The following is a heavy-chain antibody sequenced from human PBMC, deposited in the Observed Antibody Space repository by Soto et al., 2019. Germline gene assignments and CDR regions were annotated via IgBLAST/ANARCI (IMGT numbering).Heavy chain of an antibody. CDR1: GFTFSSYA. D-gene: IGHD6-19*01. CDR3: AKDLAAGTEVFSFDY. CDR2: ISGSGGST. V-gene: IGHV3-23*01. J-gene: IGHJ4*02. Sequence: GGSLRLSCAASGFTFSSYAMSWVRQAPGKGLEWVSAISGSGGSTNYADSVKGRFTISRDNSKNTLYLQMNSLRAEDTAVYYCAKDLAAGTEVFSFDYWGQGTLVTVSS.